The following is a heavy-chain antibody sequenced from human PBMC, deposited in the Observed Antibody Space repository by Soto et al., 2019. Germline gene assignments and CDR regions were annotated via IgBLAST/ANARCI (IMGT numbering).Heavy chain of an antibody. Sequence: QLQLQESGPGLVKPSETLSLTCTVSGGSISSSDFYWGWLRQTPGKGLEFIGSMYYSGSTYYNPSLKSRLTISVDTSKNQFPLKLISVTAADTAVYYCAVVDSTGNWFDPWGEGALVTVSS. CDR3: AVVDSTGNWFDP. J-gene: IGHJ5*02. D-gene: IGHD6-25*01. V-gene: IGHV4-39*01. CDR2: MYYSGST. CDR1: GGSISSSDFY.